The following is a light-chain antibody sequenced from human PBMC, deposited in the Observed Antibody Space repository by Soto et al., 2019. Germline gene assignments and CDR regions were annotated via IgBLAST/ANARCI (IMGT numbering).Light chain of an antibody. V-gene: IGKV3-20*01. CDR3: PQYGNSPYT. J-gene: IGKJ2*01. CDR2: GAS. CDR1: QSVSSTY. Sequence: EIVLTQSPGTLSLSPGEIATLSCRASQSVSSTYLAWYQQKPGQAPRLLIYGASSRATGIPDRFSGSGSGTDFTLTISRLEPEDFAVYYCPQYGNSPYTFGQGTKLEIK.